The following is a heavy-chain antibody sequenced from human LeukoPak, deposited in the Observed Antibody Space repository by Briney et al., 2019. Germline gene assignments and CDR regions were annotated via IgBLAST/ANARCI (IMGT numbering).Heavy chain of an antibody. Sequence: SETLSLTCTDSGGSISSYYWSWIRQPPGKGLEWIGYIYHSGSTNYNPSLKSRVTISVDKSKNQFSLKLKSVTAADTAVYHCARVGDSSGSYYPLFDYWGQGTLVTVSS. J-gene: IGHJ4*02. CDR3: ARVGDSSGSYYPLFDY. CDR1: GGSISSYY. CDR2: IYHSGST. V-gene: IGHV4-59*01. D-gene: IGHD3-22*01.